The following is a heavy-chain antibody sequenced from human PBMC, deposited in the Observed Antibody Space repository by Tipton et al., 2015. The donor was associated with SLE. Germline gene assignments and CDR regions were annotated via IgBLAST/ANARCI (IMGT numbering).Heavy chain of an antibody. CDR1: GFTFSGSA. J-gene: IGHJ2*01. D-gene: IGHD2-2*01. CDR3: TTNVVVPAASHGFEDAAEWYFDL. Sequence: SLRLSCAASGFTFSGSAMHWVRQASGKGLEWVGRIRSKANSYATAYAASVKGRFTISRDDSKNTAYLQMNSLKTEDTAVYYCTTNVVVPAASHGFEDAAEWYFDLWGRGTLVTVSS. CDR2: IRSKANSYAT. V-gene: IGHV3-73*01.